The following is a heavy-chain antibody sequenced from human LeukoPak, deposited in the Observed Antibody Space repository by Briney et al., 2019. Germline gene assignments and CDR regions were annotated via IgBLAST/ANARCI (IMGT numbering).Heavy chain of an antibody. J-gene: IGHJ2*01. Sequence: PSETLSLTCTVSGGSISSSSYYWGWIRQPPGRGLEWIGSIYYSGSTYYNPSLKSRVTISVDTSKNQFSLKLSSVTAADTAVYYCARGGHYDILTGLNWHFDLWGRGTLVTVSS. CDR1: GGSISSSSYY. CDR3: ARGGHYDILTGLNWHFDL. CDR2: IYYSGST. D-gene: IGHD3-9*01. V-gene: IGHV4-39*07.